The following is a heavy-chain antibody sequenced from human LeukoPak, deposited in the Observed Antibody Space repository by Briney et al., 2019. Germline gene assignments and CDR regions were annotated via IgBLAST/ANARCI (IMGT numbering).Heavy chain of an antibody. CDR2: ISWNSGSI. CDR1: GFTFSSYG. J-gene: IGHJ4*02. CDR3: AKDNRRHYTSGPNPDSLH. D-gene: IGHD6-19*01. Sequence: GGPLRLSCAASGFTFSSYGMHWVRQPPGKGLEWVSGISWNSGSIDYADSVKGRFTISRDNAKNSLYLQMNSLRVEDTAFYYCAKDNRRHYTSGPNPDSLHWGQGALVTVSS. V-gene: IGHV3-9*01.